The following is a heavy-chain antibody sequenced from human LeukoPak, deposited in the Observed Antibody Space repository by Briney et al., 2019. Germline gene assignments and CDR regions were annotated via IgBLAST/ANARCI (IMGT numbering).Heavy chain of an antibody. J-gene: IGHJ1*01. CDR1: GGSISSTTYY. CDR3: ARGPTLKYFHH. CDR2: IYYSGTT. Sequence: SEILSLTCTVSGGSISSTTYYWGWIRQPPGKGLEWIGTIYYSGTTYYNPSLKSRVTISVDTSKNQFSLELSSMTAADTAVYYCARGPTLKYFHHWGQGTLVSVSS. V-gene: IGHV4-39*02.